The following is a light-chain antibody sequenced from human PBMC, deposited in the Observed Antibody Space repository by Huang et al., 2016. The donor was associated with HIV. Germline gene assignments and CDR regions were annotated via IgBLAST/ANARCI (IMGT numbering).Light chain of an antibody. CDR2: DAS. V-gene: IGKV1-5*01. J-gene: IGKJ2*01. CDR1: QSIGNW. Sequence: DIQMTQSPPTLSASVGDRVTITCRASQSIGNWLAWYQQKPGKAPKLLIYDASSLESGGPASFNGSGSGTEFTLTISSLQPDNFAAYYCQQYSNYPYTCGQGTNLEI. CDR3: QQYSNYPYT.